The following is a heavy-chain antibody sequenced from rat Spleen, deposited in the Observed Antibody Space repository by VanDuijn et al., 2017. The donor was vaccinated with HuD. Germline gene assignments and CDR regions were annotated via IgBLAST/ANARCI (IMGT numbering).Heavy chain of an antibody. Sequence: VQLKESGPGLVQPSQTLSLTCTVSGFSLTDYSVHWVRQPPGKGLEWMGVMWNGGSTAYNSALKSRLSISRDTSKSQVFLKMNSLQTEDTAIYYCTRDRLQWFDYWGQGVMVTVSS. CDR1: GFSLTDYS. CDR2: MWNGGST. V-gene: IGHV2S63*01. CDR3: TRDRLQWFDY. D-gene: IGHD1-1*01. J-gene: IGHJ2*01.